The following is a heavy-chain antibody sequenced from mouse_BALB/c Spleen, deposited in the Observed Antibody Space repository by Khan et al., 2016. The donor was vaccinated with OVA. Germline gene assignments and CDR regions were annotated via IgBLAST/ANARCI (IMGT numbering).Heavy chain of an antibody. V-gene: IGHV2-6-7*01. CDR2: IWGDGST. CDR3: ARAYYSNYRDAVDY. D-gene: IGHD2-5*01. J-gene: IGHJ4*01. Sequence: QVQLKESGPGLVAPSQSLSITCTVSGFSLTGYGVNWVRQPPGKGLEWLGMIWGDGSTDYNSALKSRLSISKDNSKSQVFLKINSQQTDDTARYYCARAYYSNYRDAVDYWGQGTSVTVSS. CDR1: GFSLTGYG.